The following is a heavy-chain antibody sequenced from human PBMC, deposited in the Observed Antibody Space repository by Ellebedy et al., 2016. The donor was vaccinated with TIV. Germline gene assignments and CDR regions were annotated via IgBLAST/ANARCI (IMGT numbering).Heavy chain of an antibody. D-gene: IGHD3-22*01. CDR2: ISGGGSNT. V-gene: IGHV3-23*01. CDR1: GFTFXSFA. Sequence: GESLKISCAASGFTFXSFAMHWVRHAPGKGLEWLSVISGGGSNTYHADSGKGRFTITRDNSKNTLYLQMSRLRTEDTAVYFCAKGSSSGFNYDRVGFEYWGQGTLVTVSS. CDR3: AKGSSSGFNYDRVGFEY. J-gene: IGHJ4*01.